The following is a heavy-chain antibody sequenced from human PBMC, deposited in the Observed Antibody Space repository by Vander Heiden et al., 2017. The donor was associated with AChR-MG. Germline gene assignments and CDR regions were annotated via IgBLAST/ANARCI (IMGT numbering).Heavy chain of an antibody. J-gene: IGHJ6*04. CDR2: INSENGNT. CDR3: ARGKTGIWSDFDVMDV. Sequence: QIQLVQSGPEMKKPGSSAKVSCKAFGYTFSRHTITWERQAPGNGLEWMGDINSENGNTEYTEKVQASVTMTADTFTCTASMDLKSLRSDDTAVYYCARGKTGIWSDFDVMDVWGTGTTVTVSA. CDR1: GYTFSRHT. D-gene: IGHD3-3*01. V-gene: IGHV1-18*04.